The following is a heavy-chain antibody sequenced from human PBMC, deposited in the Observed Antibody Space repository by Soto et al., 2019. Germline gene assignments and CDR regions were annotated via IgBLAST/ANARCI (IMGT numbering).Heavy chain of an antibody. V-gene: IGHV3-48*01. J-gene: IGHJ6*03. Sequence: GGSLRLSCAASGFTFSSYSMNWVRQAPGKGLEWVSYISSSSSTIYYADSVKGRFTISRDNAKNPLYLQMNSLRAEDTAVYYCARDRGSSPDYYYYYYMDVWGKGTTVTVSS. CDR3: ARDRGSSPDYYYYYYMDV. D-gene: IGHD6-13*01. CDR2: ISSSSSTI. CDR1: GFTFSSYS.